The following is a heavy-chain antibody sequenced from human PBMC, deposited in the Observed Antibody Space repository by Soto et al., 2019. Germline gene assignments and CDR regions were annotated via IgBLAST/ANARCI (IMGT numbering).Heavy chain of an antibody. D-gene: IGHD4-17*01. CDR3: SYGDYVRPSWYFDY. J-gene: IGHJ4*02. CDR1: GGTFSSYA. Sequence: QVQLVQSGAEVKKPGSSVKVSCKASGGTFSSYAISWVRQAPGQGLEWMGGIIPIFGTANYAQNFHGRVRITADESTSTAYMELSSLRSEDTAVYYCSYGDYVRPSWYFDYWGQGTLVTVSS. CDR2: IIPIFGTA. V-gene: IGHV1-69*12.